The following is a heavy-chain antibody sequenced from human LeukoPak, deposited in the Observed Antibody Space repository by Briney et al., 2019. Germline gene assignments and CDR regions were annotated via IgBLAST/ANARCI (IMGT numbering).Heavy chain of an antibody. J-gene: IGHJ4*02. CDR2: IYTSGST. V-gene: IGHV4-4*07. Sequence: SETLSLTCTVSGGSISSYYWSWIRQPAGKGLEWIERIYTSGSTNYNPSLKSRVTMSVDTSKNQFSLKLSSVTAADTAVYYCARAGYYYDSSRYYAYYFDYWGQGTLVTVSS. CDR3: ARAGYYYDSSRYYAYYFDY. D-gene: IGHD3-22*01. CDR1: GGSISSYY.